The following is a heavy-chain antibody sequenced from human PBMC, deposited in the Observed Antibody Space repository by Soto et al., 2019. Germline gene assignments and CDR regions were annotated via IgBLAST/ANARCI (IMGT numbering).Heavy chain of an antibody. CDR2: VYYSGNT. Sequence: SETLSLTCAVSGDSISDSTYFWGWIRQPPGKGLEWIGCVYYSGNTYYNPSLKSRVTISVDTSKNRFSLKLSSVTAADTAVYYCARQSYGSGAYANFWGPGPLVTVSS. CDR1: GDSISDSTYF. V-gene: IGHV4-39*01. J-gene: IGHJ4*01. CDR3: ARQSYGSGAYANF. D-gene: IGHD3-10*01.